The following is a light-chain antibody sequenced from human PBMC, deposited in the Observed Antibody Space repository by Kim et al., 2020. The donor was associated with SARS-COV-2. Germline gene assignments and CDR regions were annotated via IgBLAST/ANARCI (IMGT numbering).Light chain of an antibody. V-gene: IGKV1-5*03. CDR2: KAS. J-gene: IGKJ2*03. CDR1: QSISSW. Sequence: SASVGDRVTISCRASQSISSWLAWYQQRPGKAPKLLIYKASSLESGVPSRFSGSGSGTEFTLTISSLQPDDFATYYCQQYNNYPYSFGQGTKLEI. CDR3: QQYNNYPYS.